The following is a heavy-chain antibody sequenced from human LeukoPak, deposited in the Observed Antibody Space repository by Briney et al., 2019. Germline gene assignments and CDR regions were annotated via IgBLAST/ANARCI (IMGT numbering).Heavy chain of an antibody. V-gene: IGHV4-30-4*01. Sequence: SQTLSLTCTVSGGSISSNVYYWSWIRQPPGKGLEWIGYIYYSGSTNYNPSLKSRVTISVDTSKNQFSLKLSSVTAADTAVYYCARHSDGYNAYYFDYWGQGTLVTVSS. D-gene: IGHD5-24*01. J-gene: IGHJ4*02. CDR2: IYYSGST. CDR3: ARHSDGYNAYYFDY. CDR1: GGSISSNVYY.